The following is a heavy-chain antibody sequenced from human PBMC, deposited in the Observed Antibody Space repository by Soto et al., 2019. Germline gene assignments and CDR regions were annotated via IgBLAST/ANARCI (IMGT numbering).Heavy chain of an antibody. CDR2: INSDGSTT. D-gene: IGHD6-19*01. Sequence: PGGSLRLSCAATGFTFSTHWVHWVRQAPGKGLVWVSRINSDGSTTNYADSVKGRFTISRDNAKNTLYLQMNSLRAEDTAVYYCARGGGNSDWYYAFDIWGQGTMVTV. J-gene: IGHJ3*02. CDR1: GFTFSTHW. CDR3: ARGGGNSDWYYAFDI. V-gene: IGHV3-74*01.